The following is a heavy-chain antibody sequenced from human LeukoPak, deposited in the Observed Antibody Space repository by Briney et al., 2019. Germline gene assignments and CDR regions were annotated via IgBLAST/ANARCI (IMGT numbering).Heavy chain of an antibody. J-gene: IGHJ4*02. CDR3: ARDSGDSSGYYPGY. V-gene: IGHV3-33*01. Sequence: GGSLRLSCATSGFAISTQGVHWVRQAPGKGLAWVAAIWHDGNNKYYVDSVKGRFTISRDNSKNTVYLQMNSLRVEDTAVYYCARDSGDSSGYYPGYWGQGTLVTVSS. CDR2: IWHDGNNK. D-gene: IGHD3-22*01. CDR1: GFAISTQG.